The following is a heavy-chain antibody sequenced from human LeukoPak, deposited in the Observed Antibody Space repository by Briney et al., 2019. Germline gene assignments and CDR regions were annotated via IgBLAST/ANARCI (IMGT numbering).Heavy chain of an antibody. CDR1: GGSISSYY. Sequence: SETLSLTCTVSGGSISSYYWSWIRQPPGKGLEWIGYIYYSGGTNYNPSLKSRVTISVDTSKNQFSLKLSSVTAADTAVYYCARLGGNTRGLYYYYYGMDVWGQGTTVTVSS. CDR2: IYYSGGT. V-gene: IGHV4-59*08. D-gene: IGHD4-23*01. CDR3: ARLGGNTRGLYYYYYGMDV. J-gene: IGHJ6*02.